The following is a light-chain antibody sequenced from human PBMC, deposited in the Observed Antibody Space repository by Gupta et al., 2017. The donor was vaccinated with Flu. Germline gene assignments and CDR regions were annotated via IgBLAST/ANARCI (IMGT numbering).Light chain of an antibody. CDR1: QSVSRY. J-gene: IGKJ2*01. Sequence: PATLSVSPGERATLSCRASQSVSRYLAWYQQKPGQAPRLLIYGASTRATGIPARFSGSGSGTEFTLTISSLQSEDFAVYYCQQYNNCPYTFGQGTKLDIK. CDR3: QQYNNCPYT. V-gene: IGKV3-15*01. CDR2: GAS.